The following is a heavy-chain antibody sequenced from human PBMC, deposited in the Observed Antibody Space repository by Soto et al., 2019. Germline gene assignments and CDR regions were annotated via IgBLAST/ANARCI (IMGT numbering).Heavy chain of an antibody. D-gene: IGHD2-2*01. CDR2: IIPIFGTA. V-gene: IGHV1-69*13. CDR3: ARRTSCYGCYYYYGMDV. CDR1: GGTFSSYA. J-gene: IGHJ6*02. Sequence: SVKVSYKASGGTFSSYAISWVRQAPGQGLEWMGGIIPIFGTANYAQKFQGRVTITADESTSTAYMELSSLRYEDTAVYYCARRTSCYGCYYYYGMDVWGQGTTVTVSS.